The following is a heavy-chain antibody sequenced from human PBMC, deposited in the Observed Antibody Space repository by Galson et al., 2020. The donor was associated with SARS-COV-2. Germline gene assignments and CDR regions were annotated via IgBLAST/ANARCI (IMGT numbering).Heavy chain of an antibody. CDR3: AKEVEGLDY. V-gene: IGHV3-30*01. CDR1: GFTFSSYA. J-gene: IGHJ4*02. CDR2: IVYDGSDK. Sequence: GESLKISCAASGFTFSSYAMHWVRQAPGKGLEWVAVIVYDGSDKHYAASVKGRFTISRDNSKNTLFLQMNSLRAEDTAVYYCAKEVEGLDYWGQGTLVTVSS.